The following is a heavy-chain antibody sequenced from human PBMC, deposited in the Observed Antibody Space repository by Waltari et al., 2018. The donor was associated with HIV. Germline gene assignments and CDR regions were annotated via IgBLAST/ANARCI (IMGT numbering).Heavy chain of an antibody. CDR2: IHHSGST. CDR1: GGSFSGYY. CDR3: ARHTPFKDPMTNPLTSYFDY. Sequence: QVQLQQWGAGLLKPSETLSLTCAVYGGSFSGYYWSWIRQPPGKGLEWIGEIHHSGSTNYNPSLKSRVTISVDTSKNQFSLKLSSVTAADTAVYYCARHTPFKDPMTNPLTSYFDYWGQGTLVTVSS. V-gene: IGHV4-34*01. J-gene: IGHJ4*02. D-gene: IGHD4-17*01.